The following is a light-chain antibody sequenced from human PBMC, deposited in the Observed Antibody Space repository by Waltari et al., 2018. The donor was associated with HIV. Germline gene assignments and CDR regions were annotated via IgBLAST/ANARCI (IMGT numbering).Light chain of an antibody. J-gene: IGLJ3*02. Sequence: QSALTQPRSVSGSPGQSVTISCTGTSSDVRGYNYFSWYQQHPSKGPKLLIYEISKRPSGVPDRSSGSKSDNTASLTISGLHAEDEAHYYCCSYAGSHWVFGGGTKLTVL. CDR2: EIS. CDR1: SSDVRGYNY. CDR3: CSYAGSHWV. V-gene: IGLV2-11*01.